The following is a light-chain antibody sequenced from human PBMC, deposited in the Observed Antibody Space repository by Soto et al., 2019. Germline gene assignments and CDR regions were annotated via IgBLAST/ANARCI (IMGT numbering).Light chain of an antibody. V-gene: IGKV3-15*01. J-gene: IGKJ4*01. CDR3: QQYNNWPRAT. CDR2: RTS. Sequence: EIVMTHSPPTLSVSPGGRATLSCRASQSVSSNLAWYQQKPGQAPRLLMFRTSSRATGFPARFSGSGSGTEFNLTISSLQSEDFGVYYCQQYNNWPRATFGGGTKVDIK. CDR1: QSVSSN.